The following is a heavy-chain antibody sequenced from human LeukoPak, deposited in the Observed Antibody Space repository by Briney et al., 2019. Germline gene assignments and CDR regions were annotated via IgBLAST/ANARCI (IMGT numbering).Heavy chain of an antibody. D-gene: IGHD3-10*01. CDR2: IRYDGSNK. J-gene: IGHJ6*03. V-gene: IGHV3-30*02. CDR3: ARFAAGGSYYYYMDV. CDR1: GFTFSSYG. Sequence: GGSLRLSCAASGFTFSSYGMRWVRQAPGKGLEWVAFIRYDGSNKYYADSVKGRFTISRDNAKNSLYLQMNSLRADDTAVYYCARFAAGGSYYYYMDVWGKGTTVTVSS.